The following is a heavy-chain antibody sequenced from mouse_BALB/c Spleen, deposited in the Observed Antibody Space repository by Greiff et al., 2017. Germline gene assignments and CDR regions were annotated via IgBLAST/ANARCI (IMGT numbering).Heavy chain of an antibody. Sequence: EVKLMESGGGLVQPGGSRKLSCAASGFTFSSFGMHWVRQAPEKGLEWVAYISSGSSTIYYADTVKGRFTISRDNPKNTLFLQMTSLRSEDTAMYYCARSGDGYRAWFAYWGQGTLVTVSA. D-gene: IGHD2-3*01. CDR2: ISSGSSTI. J-gene: IGHJ3*01. CDR1: GFTFSSFG. V-gene: IGHV5-17*02. CDR3: ARSGDGYRAWFAY.